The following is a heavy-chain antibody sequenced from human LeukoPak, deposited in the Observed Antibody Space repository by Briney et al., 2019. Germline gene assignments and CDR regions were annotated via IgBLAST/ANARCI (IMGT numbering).Heavy chain of an antibody. CDR3: AREGTAGTNLNWFDP. CDR2: IYYSGST. Sequence: SETLSLTCTVSGGSISSSSYYWGWIRQPPGKGLEWIGNIYYSGSTYYNPSLKSRVTISVDTSKNQFSLKLSSVTAADTAVYYCAREGTAGTNLNWFDPWGQGTLVTVSS. J-gene: IGHJ5*02. V-gene: IGHV4-39*07. D-gene: IGHD1-1*01. CDR1: GGSISSSSYY.